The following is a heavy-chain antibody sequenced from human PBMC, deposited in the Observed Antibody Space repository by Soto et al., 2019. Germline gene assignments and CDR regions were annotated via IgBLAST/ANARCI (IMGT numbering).Heavy chain of an antibody. D-gene: IGHD3-3*02. V-gene: IGHV4-39*01. CDR3: ARHSLALRKNNWFGP. Sequence: SSETLSLTCTVSGDSIISSDFYWGWIRQPPGKGLEWLGSIFYLGTSYYNPSLKSRVTMSVDTSKNQFSLKLRSVTAADTAMYYCARHSLALRKNNWFGPWAQGIMVTVSS. CDR1: GDSIISSDFY. J-gene: IGHJ5*02. CDR2: IFYLGTS.